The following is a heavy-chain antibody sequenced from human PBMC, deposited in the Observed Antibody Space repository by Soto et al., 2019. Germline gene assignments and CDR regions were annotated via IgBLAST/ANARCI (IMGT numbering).Heavy chain of an antibody. CDR3: AKGSGYCSGGSCSWYYYMDV. CDR2: ISGSGGST. J-gene: IGHJ6*03. CDR1: GFTFSSYA. Sequence: EVQLLESGGGLVQPGGSLRLSCAASGFTFSSYAMSWVRQAPGKGLEWVSAISGSGGSTYYADSVKGRFTISRDNSKNTLYLQMNSLRAEDTAVYYCAKGSGYCSGGSCSWYYYMDVWGKGTTVTVSS. D-gene: IGHD2-15*01. V-gene: IGHV3-23*01.